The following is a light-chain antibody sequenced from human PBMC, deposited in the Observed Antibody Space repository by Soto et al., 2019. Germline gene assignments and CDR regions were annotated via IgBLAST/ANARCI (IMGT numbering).Light chain of an antibody. Sequence: LTQPASVSGSPGQSITISCTGTSSDVGGYIYVSWYQQHPGKAPKLMIYDVTSRPSGVSYRFSGSKSGNTASLTISGLQAEDETDYYCSSYTTSSSYVFGTGTKVTVL. CDR1: SSDVGGYIY. J-gene: IGLJ1*01. CDR2: DVT. V-gene: IGLV2-14*01. CDR3: SSYTTSSSYV.